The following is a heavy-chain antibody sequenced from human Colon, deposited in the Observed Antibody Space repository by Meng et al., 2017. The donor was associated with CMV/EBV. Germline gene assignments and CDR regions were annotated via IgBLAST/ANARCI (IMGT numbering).Heavy chain of an antibody. CDR2: INPGSGVT. J-gene: IGHJ4*02. CDR3: ATPYCSGDCYPYFDY. Sequence: SGSTFTDYCKHWLRLAPGQGPEWMGWINPGSGVTKYAQNFQGRVSMSRDTSINTAYMEVTGLTSDDTAVYYCATPYCSGDCYPYFDYWGPGTLVTVSS. CDR1: GSTFTDYC. D-gene: IGHD2-21*01. V-gene: IGHV1-2*02.